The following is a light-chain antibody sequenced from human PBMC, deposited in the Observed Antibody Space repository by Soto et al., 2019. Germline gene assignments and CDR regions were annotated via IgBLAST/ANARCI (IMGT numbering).Light chain of an antibody. CDR3: QSYDTSLNDKV. CDR2: GNS. V-gene: IGLV1-40*01. J-gene: IGLJ3*02. Sequence: QSVLTQPPSVSGAPGQTITISCTGSSSNIGAGYDVHWYQQLPGRAPKLLIYGNSNRPSGVPDRFSGSESGTSASLAITGLQAEDEAHYHCQSYDTSLNDKVFGGGTKLTVL. CDR1: SSNIGAGYD.